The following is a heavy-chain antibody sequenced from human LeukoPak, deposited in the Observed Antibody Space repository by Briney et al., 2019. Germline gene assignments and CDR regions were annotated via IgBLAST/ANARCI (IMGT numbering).Heavy chain of an antibody. Sequence: PSETLSLTCTVSGGSISSSNYYWGWIRQPPGKGLEWIGNIYYSGSTYYNPSLKSRVTISVHTSKNQFSLRLKSVTAADTSIYYCARPRSRISWFDPWGQGTLVTVSS. CDR1: GGSISSSNYY. J-gene: IGHJ5*02. CDR2: IYYSGST. V-gene: IGHV4-39*01. CDR3: ARPRSRISWFDP. D-gene: IGHD2-15*01.